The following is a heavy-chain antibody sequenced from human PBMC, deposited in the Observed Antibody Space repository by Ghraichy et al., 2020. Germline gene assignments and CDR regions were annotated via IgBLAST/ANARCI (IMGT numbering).Heavy chain of an antibody. D-gene: IGHD6-13*01. CDR3: ASETRYSSSWYAFDC. Sequence: GESLNISCEASGFSFSTYSMNWVRQAPGKGLEWVSSISTTSTFIYYADSAKGRFTISRDNAKNSLYLQMNSLRAEDTAVYYCASETRYSSSWYAFDCWGQGTLVTVSS. V-gene: IGHV3-21*01. J-gene: IGHJ4*02. CDR2: ISTTSTFI. CDR1: GFSFSTYS.